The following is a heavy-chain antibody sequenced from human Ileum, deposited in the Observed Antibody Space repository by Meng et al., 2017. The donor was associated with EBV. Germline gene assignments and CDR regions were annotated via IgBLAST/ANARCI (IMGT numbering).Heavy chain of an antibody. CDR2: VNYNGDS. D-gene: IGHD1-26*01. J-gene: IGHJ4*02. Sequence: QVQLQPPGPGLVRPSETLSLTCTVSGASVTSSGYYWSWLRQSPGKGLEWLGYVNYNGDSTYNPSLKSRVTIFIDTSKKQFYLNLTSATAADTAIYYCARDLRVGGAFDYWGQGTLVTVSS. CDR1: GASVTSSGYY. V-gene: IGHV4-61*08. CDR3: ARDLRVGGAFDY.